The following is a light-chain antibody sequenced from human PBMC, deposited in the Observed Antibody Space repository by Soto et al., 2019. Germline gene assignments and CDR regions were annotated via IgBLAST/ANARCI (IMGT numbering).Light chain of an antibody. CDR2: EVS. Sequence: QSALTQPASVSGSPGQSITISCTGTTSDVGSYNLVSWYQQHPGKVPKLIIYEVSERPSGVSTRFSGSKSGNMASLTISGLQAEDEAEYYCSSYSTATSPQWVFGGGTKLTVL. J-gene: IGLJ3*02. CDR1: TSDVGSYNL. CDR3: SSYSTATSPQWV. V-gene: IGLV2-23*02.